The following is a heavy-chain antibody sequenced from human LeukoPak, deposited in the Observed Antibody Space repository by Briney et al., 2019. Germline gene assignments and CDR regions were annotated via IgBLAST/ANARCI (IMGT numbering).Heavy chain of an antibody. CDR3: ARVATTTNPPQRPFDY. Sequence: SETLALTCAVSGYSISSGYCWGWIRQPPGKGLEWIGSIYHSGSTDYNPSLKSRVTISVDTSKNQFSLKLSSVTAADTAVYYCARVATTTNPPQRPFDYWGQGTLVTVSS. CDR2: IYHSGST. CDR1: GYSISSGYC. D-gene: IGHD5-12*01. J-gene: IGHJ4*02. V-gene: IGHV4-38-2*01.